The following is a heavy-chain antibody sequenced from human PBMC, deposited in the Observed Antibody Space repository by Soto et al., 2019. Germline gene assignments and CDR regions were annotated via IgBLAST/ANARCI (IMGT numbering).Heavy chain of an antibody. CDR3: AKDRGRFSARLQFDY. D-gene: IGHD3-3*01. CDR1: GFTFSSYA. V-gene: IGHV3-23*01. J-gene: IGHJ4*02. CDR2: ISGSGGST. Sequence: VGSLRLSCAASGFTFSSYAMSWVRQAPGKGLEWVSAISGSGGSTYYADSVKGRFTISRDNSKNTLYLQMNSLRAEDTAVYYCAKDRGRFSARLQFDYWGQGTLVTVSS.